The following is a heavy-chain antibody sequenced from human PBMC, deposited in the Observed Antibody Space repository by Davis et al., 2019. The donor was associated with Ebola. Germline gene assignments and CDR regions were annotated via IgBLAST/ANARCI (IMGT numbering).Heavy chain of an antibody. D-gene: IGHD4-17*01. CDR2: MNPNSGNT. V-gene: IGHV1-8*01. CDR3: ARDHGDYSHYYYYYGMDV. J-gene: IGHJ6*02. CDR1: GYTFTSYD. Sequence: ASVKVSCKASGYTFTSYDINWVRQATGQGLEWMGWMNPNSGNTGYAQKFQGRVTMTRDTSISTAYMELSRLRSDDTAVYYCARDHGDYSHYYYYYGMDVWGQGTTVTVSS.